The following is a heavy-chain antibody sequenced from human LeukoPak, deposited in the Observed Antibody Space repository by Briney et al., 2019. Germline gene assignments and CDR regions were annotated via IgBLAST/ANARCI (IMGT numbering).Heavy chain of an antibody. CDR2: ISYGGSNK. CDR3: AREGIQLWFGGVGDWFDP. CDR1: GFTFSSYA. V-gene: IGHV3-30-3*01. D-gene: IGHD5-18*01. J-gene: IGHJ5*02. Sequence: PGGSLRLSCAASGFTFSSYAMHWVRKAPCKGLDWVAVISYGGSNKSAADSVKGLCTCSRDYSKKTHQLQINSLAAEDTAVYYCAREGIQLWFGGVGDWFDPWGQGTLVTVSS.